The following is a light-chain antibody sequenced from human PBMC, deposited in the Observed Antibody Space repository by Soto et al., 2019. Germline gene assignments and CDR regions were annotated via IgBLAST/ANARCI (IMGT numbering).Light chain of an antibody. J-gene: IGKJ5*01. CDR1: QSVSSH. CDR2: DAS. Sequence: ILLTQSPATLSLSPGERGTLSCRASQSVSSHLAWYQQKPGQAPRLLIYDASKRPTGIPARFSGSGSGTDFTLTISSLEPEDFAVYYCQQRSDRLPITFGQGTRLEI. V-gene: IGKV3-11*01. CDR3: QQRSDRLPIT.